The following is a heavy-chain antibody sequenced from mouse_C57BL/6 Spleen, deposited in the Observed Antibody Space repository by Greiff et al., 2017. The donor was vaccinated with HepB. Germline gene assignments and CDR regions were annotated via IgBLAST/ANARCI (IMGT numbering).Heavy chain of an antibody. J-gene: IGHJ2*01. CDR1: GYAFSSSW. V-gene: IGHV1-82*01. Sequence: VKLMESGPELVKPGASVKISCKASGYAFSSSWMNWVKQRPGKGLEWIGRIYPGDGDTNYNGKFKGKATLTADKSSSTAYMQLSSLTSEDSAVYFCARSGNWVDYWGQGTTLTVSS. D-gene: IGHD4-1*01. CDR2: IYPGDGDT. CDR3: ARSGNWVDY.